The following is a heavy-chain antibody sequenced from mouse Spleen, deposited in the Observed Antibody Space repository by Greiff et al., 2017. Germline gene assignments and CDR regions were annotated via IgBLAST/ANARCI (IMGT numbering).Heavy chain of an antibody. CDR1: GYTFTDYN. CDR2: INPNNGGT. CDR3: ASGPILGRLFAY. D-gene: IGHD4-1*01. Sequence: VQLQQSGPELVKPGASVKIPCKASGYTFTDYNMDWVKQSHGKSLEWIGDINPNNGGTIYNQKFKGKATLTVDKSSSTAYMELRSLTSEDTAVYYCASGPILGRLFAYWGQGTLVTVSA. J-gene: IGHJ3*01. V-gene: IGHV1-18*01.